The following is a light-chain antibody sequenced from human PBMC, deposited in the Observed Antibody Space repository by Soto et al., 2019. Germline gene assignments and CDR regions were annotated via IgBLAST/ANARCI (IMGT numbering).Light chain of an antibody. CDR2: EVS. CDR3: ISYKTSSTYV. CDR1: SSDIGYYNY. Sequence: QSALTQPASVSGSPGQSITISCTGTSSDIGYYNYVSWFQHHPGTAPKLMIYEVSNRPSGVSNRFSGSKSGNTASLTISGLRAEDEADYYCISYKTSSTYVFGTGIKVTVL. V-gene: IGLV2-14*01. J-gene: IGLJ1*01.